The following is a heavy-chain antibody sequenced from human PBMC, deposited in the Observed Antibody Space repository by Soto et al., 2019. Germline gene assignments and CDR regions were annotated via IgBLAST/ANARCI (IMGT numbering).Heavy chain of an antibody. V-gene: IGHV3-15*07. CDR3: TTDSYMTNIIVRFAY. CDR2: VKSKTDGGTT. J-gene: IGHJ4*01. CDR1: GFIFSNAW. D-gene: IGHD4-17*01. Sequence: GGSLRLSCAASGFIFSNAWINWVRQAPGKGLEWVGRVKSKTDGGTTDFAAPVKGRFATSRDDSKNMVYLEMNSLKTEDTAIYYCTTDSYMTNIIVRFAYWGHGTLVTVSS.